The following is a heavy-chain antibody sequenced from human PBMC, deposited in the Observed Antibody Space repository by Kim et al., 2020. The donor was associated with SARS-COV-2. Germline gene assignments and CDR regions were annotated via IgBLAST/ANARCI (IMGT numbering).Heavy chain of an antibody. V-gene: IGHV3-30-3*01. J-gene: IGHJ4*02. CDR3: ARAIATGYYRGYFDV. Sequence: GGSLRLSCAASGFTFSNYDMHWVRRSPGKGLEWVAVLSNDGTKIYYSDSVKGRFTISRDNSRNTLDLQMDSLRSEDTAIYYCARAIATGYYRGYFDVWGQGTLVTVSS. CDR1: GFTFSNYD. CDR2: LSNDGTKI. D-gene: IGHD3-9*01.